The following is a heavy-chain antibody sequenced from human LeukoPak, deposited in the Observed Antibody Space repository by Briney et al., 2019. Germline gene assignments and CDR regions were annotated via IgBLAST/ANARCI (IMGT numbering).Heavy chain of an antibody. D-gene: IGHD3-16*02. CDR3: ARVVWGSYRSSGD. Sequence: PSETLSLTCTVSGGSISSSSYYWGWLRQPPGTGLEWIGSIYYSGSTYYNPSLKSRVTISVDTSKNQFSLKLSSVTAADTAVYYCARVVWGSYRSSGDWGQGTLVTVSS. J-gene: IGHJ4*02. CDR1: GGSISSSSYY. CDR2: IYYSGST. V-gene: IGHV4-39*01.